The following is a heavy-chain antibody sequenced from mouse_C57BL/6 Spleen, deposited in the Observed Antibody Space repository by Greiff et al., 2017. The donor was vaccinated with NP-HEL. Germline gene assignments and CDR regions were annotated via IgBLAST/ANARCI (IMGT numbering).Heavy chain of an antibody. D-gene: IGHD2-4*01. CDR1: GYTFTEYT. V-gene: IGHV1-62-2*01. Sequence: QVQLQQSGAELVKPGASVKLSCKASGYTFTEYTIHWVKQRSGQGLEWIGWFYPGGGSIKYNEKFKDKATLTADKSSSTVYMELSRLTSEDSAVYFCAGHEDRRNGLRGYFDCWGTGTTLTVDS. J-gene: IGHJ2*01. CDR3: AGHEDRRNGLRGYFDC. CDR2: FYPGGGSI.